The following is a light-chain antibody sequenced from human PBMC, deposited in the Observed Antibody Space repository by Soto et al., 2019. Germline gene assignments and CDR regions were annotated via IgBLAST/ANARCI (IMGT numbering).Light chain of an antibody. V-gene: IGKV3-20*01. CDR3: QQYGRTSWT. CDR1: QSVSTNF. CDR2: GAS. Sequence: EIVLTQSPGTLSLSPGEGATLSCRASQSVSTNFFAWYQQKPGQAPRLLIYGASTRATGIPGRFSGSGSGTDFTLTISRLEPEDFAVYYCQQYGRTSWTFGQGTKVDI. J-gene: IGKJ1*01.